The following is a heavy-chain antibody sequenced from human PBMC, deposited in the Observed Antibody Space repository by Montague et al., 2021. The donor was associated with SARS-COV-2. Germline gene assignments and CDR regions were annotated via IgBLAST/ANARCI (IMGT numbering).Heavy chain of an antibody. Sequence: SLRLSCAASGFTFGDYGMSWVRQAPEKGLEWVSGINWNGGSTGYADSVKGRFTISRDNAKNSLYLQMNSLRAEDTALYYCARDKYCSSTSCYPRDYYYGMDVWGQGTTVTVSS. D-gene: IGHD2-2*01. CDR1: GFTFGDYG. CDR2: INWNGGST. J-gene: IGHJ6*02. V-gene: IGHV3-20*04. CDR3: ARDKYCSSTSCYPRDYYYGMDV.